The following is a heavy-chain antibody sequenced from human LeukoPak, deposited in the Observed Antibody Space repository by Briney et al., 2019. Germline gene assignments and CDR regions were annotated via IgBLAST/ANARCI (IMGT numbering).Heavy chain of an antibody. V-gene: IGHV3-21*01. CDR1: GFTFSSYS. Sequence: PGGSLRLSCAASGFTFSSYSMNWVRQAPGKGLEWVSSISSGSSSIYYADSVKGRFTISRDNAKNSLYLKMNSLRAADTAVYYCARDSTYYYESSGNPPDYWGKGTLVTVSS. CDR2: ISSGSSSI. J-gene: IGHJ4*02. CDR3: ARDSTYYYESSGNPPDY. D-gene: IGHD3-22*01.